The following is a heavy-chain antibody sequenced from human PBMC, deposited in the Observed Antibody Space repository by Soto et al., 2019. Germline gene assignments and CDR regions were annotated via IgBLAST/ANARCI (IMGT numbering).Heavy chain of an antibody. CDR3: ARSYGSGGSCYRAAPDY. CDR1: GGTFSSYT. J-gene: IGHJ4*02. D-gene: IGHD2-15*01. V-gene: IGHV1-69*02. Sequence: QVQLVQSGAEVKKPGSSVKVSCKASGGTFSSYTISWVRQAPGQGLEWMGRIIPILGIANYAQKGQGRVTITADKSTSTAYMELSSLRSEDTAVYYCARSYGSGGSCYRAAPDYWGQGTLVTVSS. CDR2: IIPILGIA.